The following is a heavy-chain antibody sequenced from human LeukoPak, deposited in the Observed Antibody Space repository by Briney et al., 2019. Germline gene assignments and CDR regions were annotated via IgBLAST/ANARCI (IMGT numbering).Heavy chain of an antibody. Sequence: GSSVTVSCKASGYTFTGYYMHWVRQAPGQGLEWMGWINPNSGGTNYAQKFQGWVTITRDTSISTAYMELSRLRSDDTAVYYCARVIGLQQSPWSLFDPWGQGTLVTVSS. J-gene: IGHJ5*02. CDR3: ARVIGLQQSPWSLFDP. V-gene: IGHV1-2*04. CDR1: GYTFTGYY. CDR2: INPNSGGT. D-gene: IGHD6-13*01.